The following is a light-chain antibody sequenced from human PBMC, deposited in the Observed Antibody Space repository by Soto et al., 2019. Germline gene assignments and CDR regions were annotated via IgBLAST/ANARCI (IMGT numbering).Light chain of an antibody. CDR3: TSYTSTSTLV. Sequence: QSVLIQPASVSGSPGQSITISCTGTSNDVGANNYVSWYQHHPGKAPKILIYEAGNRPSGVSHRFSGSKSGNTASLTISGLQAEDEADYFCTSYTSTSTLVFGGGTKLTVL. CDR2: EAG. J-gene: IGLJ2*01. CDR1: SNDVGANNY. V-gene: IGLV2-14*01.